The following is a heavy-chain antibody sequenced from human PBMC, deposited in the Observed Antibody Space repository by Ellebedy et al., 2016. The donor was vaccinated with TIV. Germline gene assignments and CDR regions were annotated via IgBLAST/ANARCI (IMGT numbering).Heavy chain of an antibody. J-gene: IGHJ4*02. V-gene: IGHV3-48*02. CDR1: GFTFSSSS. Sequence: GESLKISXSASGFTFSSSSMNWVRQAPGKGLEWVSYISSSSSTIYYADSVKGRFTISRDNAKNSLYLQMNSLRDEDTAVYYCARDLVGATTWSFDYWGQGTLVTVSS. D-gene: IGHD1-26*01. CDR2: ISSSSSTI. CDR3: ARDLVGATTWSFDY.